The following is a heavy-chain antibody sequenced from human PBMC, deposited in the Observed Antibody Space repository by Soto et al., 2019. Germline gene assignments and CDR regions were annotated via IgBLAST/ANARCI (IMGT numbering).Heavy chain of an antibody. CDR2: IYWDNDK. CDR1: GFSLSTGGVG. J-gene: IGHJ6*02. CDR3: VHSLCGGDCLRSYSSHYYYGMDV. Sequence: QITLKESGPTLVKPTQTLTLTCTFSGFSLSTGGVGVGWIRQPPGKALEWLALIYWDNDKRYSPSLRSRLTATQDTSKNQVVLTMTNMDPVDTATYYCVHSLCGGDCLRSYSSHYYYGMDVWGQGTTVTVFS. D-gene: IGHD2-21*02. V-gene: IGHV2-5*02.